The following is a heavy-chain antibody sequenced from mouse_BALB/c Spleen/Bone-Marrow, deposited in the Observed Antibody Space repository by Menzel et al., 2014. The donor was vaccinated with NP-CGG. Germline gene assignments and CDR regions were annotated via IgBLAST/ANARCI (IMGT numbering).Heavy chain of an antibody. D-gene: IGHD5-2*01. CDR1: GYTFTSYW. CDR2: IYPVSGST. Sequence: LQQPGSELVRPGASVKLSCKDSGYTFTSYWMHWVKQRPGQGLEWIGNIYPVSGSTNYDEKFKSKATLTVDTSSSTAYMQLSSLTSEDSAVYYCTRVNEYGRAWFAYWGQGTLVTVSA. J-gene: IGHJ3*01. CDR3: TRVNEYGRAWFAY. V-gene: IGHV1S22*01.